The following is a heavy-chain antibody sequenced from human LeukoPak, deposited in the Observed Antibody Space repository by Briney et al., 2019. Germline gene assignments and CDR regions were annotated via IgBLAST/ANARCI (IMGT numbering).Heavy chain of an antibody. Sequence: ASVKVSCKVSGYTLTELSMHWVRQTRGKGLEWMGGFDPEDDEAIYAQKFQGRVTMTEDTSTDTAYMELSSLRSEDTAVYYCATASGYYNYYYYMDVWGKGTTVTVSS. CDR2: FDPEDDEA. CDR3: ATASGYYNYYYYMDV. J-gene: IGHJ6*03. V-gene: IGHV1-24*01. D-gene: IGHD3-3*01. CDR1: GYTLTELS.